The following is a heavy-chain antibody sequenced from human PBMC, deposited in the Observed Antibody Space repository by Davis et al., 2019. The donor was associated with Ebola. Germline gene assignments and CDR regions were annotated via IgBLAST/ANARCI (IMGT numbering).Heavy chain of an antibody. J-gene: IGHJ4*02. CDR2: IYSSGST. V-gene: IGHV3-66*01. D-gene: IGHD3-10*01. CDR3: ARDKYYYGSENYYTNYFDY. CDR1: GGTGSSKY. Sequence: GGSLRLSCADAGGTGSSKYMSWVRQAPGKGLEWVSVIYSSGSTYYADSVKGRFTIFRDNSKNKLYLQMNTLRAEDKAVYYCARDKYYYGSENYYTNYFDYWGKGTLVTVSS.